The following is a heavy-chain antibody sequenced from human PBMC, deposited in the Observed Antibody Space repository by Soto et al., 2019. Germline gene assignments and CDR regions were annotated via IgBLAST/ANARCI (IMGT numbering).Heavy chain of an antibody. J-gene: IGHJ5*02. V-gene: IGHV3-48*01. Sequence: PGGSLRLSCAASGFTFSSYSMNWVRQAPGKGLEWVSYISSSSSTIYYADSVKGRFTISRDNAKNSLYLQMNSLRAVDTAVYYCARHPERIAQIGWFDPWGQGTLVTVSS. CDR3: ARHPERIAQIGWFDP. D-gene: IGHD6-13*01. CDR2: ISSSSSTI. CDR1: GFTFSSYS.